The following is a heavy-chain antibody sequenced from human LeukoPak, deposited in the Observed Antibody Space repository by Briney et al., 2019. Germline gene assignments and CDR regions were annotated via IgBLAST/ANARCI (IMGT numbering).Heavy chain of an antibody. Sequence: SDTLSLTCAVSGYSLNINNWGGWLRQPPGEGLEWIGYISASGRTYYNPYLKSRVTISVDTSKIQFSLKLSSVTAADTAVYYCARDVGPYGGNLDNAFDIWGQGTMVTVSS. CDR2: ISASGRT. CDR1: GYSLNINNW. J-gene: IGHJ3*02. CDR3: ARDVGPYGGNLDNAFDI. V-gene: IGHV4-28*03. D-gene: IGHD4-23*01.